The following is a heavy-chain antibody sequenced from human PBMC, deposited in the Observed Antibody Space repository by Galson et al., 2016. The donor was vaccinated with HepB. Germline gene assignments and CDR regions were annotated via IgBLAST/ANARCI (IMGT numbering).Heavy chain of an antibody. Sequence: SLRLSCADSEFTFSNGWMSWVRQTPGRGLEWVSGITGSGGTTHYADSVKGRFTISRDNSNNTLYLYMNSLRAGDTAVYYCGKHGGFDYWGQGALVTVSS. CDR3: GKHGGFDY. D-gene: IGHD3-16*01. CDR2: ITGSGGTT. V-gene: IGHV3-23*01. CDR1: EFTFSNGW. J-gene: IGHJ4*02.